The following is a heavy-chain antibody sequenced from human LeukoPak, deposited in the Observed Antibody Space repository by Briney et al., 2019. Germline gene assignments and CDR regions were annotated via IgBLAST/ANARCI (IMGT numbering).Heavy chain of an antibody. Sequence: PAETLSLTCAVYGGSFSGYYWSWIRQLPGKGLEWIGEINHSGSTNYNPSLKSRVTISVDTSKNQFSLKLSSVTAADTAVYYCARAWRSSGWYVYWGQGTLVTVSS. CDR1: GGSFSGYY. V-gene: IGHV4-34*01. D-gene: IGHD6-19*01. CDR2: INHSGST. J-gene: IGHJ4*02. CDR3: ARAWRSSGWYVY.